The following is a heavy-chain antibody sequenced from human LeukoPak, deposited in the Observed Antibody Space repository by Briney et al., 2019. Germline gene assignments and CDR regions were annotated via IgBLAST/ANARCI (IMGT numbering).Heavy chain of an antibody. J-gene: IGHJ3*02. D-gene: IGHD2-15*01. CDR2: ISSISSYI. CDR3: ARVVARLDDAFDI. Sequence: SGGSLRLSCAASGFTFSSYSMNWVRQAPGKGLEWVSSISSISSYIYYADSVRGRFTISRDNAKNSLYLQMNSLRAEDTAVYYCARVVARLDDAFDIWGQGTMVTVSS. CDR1: GFTFSSYS. V-gene: IGHV3-21*01.